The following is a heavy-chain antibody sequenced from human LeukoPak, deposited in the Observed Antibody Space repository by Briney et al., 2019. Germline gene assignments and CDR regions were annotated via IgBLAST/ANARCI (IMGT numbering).Heavy chain of an antibody. D-gene: IGHD6-19*01. CDR2: IIPIFGTA. CDR3: ASGSSGWYGLYYYYYYMDV. CDR1: GGTFSSYA. V-gene: IGHV1-69*01. J-gene: IGHJ6*03. Sequence: SVKVSCKASGGTFSSYAISWVRQAPGQGLEWMGGIIPIFGTANYAQKFQGRVTITADESTSTAYMELSSLRSEDTAVYYCASGSSGWYGLYYYYYYMDVWGKGTTVTVSS.